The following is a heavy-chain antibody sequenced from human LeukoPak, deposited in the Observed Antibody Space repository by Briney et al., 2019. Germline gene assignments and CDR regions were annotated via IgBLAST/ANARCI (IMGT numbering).Heavy chain of an antibody. Sequence: SETLSLTCAVYGGSFSGYYWSWIRQPPGKGLEWIGNIYYSAITYYNPSLKSRVTISVDTPKNQFSLKLSSVTAADTAIYFCARTYDSSGTAFDYWGQGTLVTVSS. J-gene: IGHJ4*02. V-gene: IGHV4-34*01. CDR2: IYYSAIT. CDR3: ARTYDSSGTAFDY. D-gene: IGHD3-22*01. CDR1: GGSFSGYY.